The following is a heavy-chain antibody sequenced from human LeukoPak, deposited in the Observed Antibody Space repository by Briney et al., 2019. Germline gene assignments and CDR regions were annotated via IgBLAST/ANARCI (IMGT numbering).Heavy chain of an antibody. CDR3: ARDSEASRLSDY. CDR2: IYYNGRT. D-gene: IGHD2-21*01. Sequence: SETLSLTCTVSGGSINTFYWSWIRQPPGKGLEWIGYIYYNGRTNYNPSLKSRVTISMDTSKNQFSLKLSSVTAADTAVYYCARDSEASRLSDYWGQGTLVTVSS. CDR1: GGSINTFY. J-gene: IGHJ4*02. V-gene: IGHV4-59*01.